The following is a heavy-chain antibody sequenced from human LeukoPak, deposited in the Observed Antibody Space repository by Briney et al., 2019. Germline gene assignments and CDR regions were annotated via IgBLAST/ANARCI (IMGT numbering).Heavy chain of an antibody. D-gene: IGHD3-22*01. CDR2: IDHSGST. Sequence: PSETLSLTCAVDGGSFSGYYWSWIRQPPGKGLEWIGEIDHSGSTNYNPSLKSRVTISVKTSKNQFSLKLSSVTAADTAVYYCARVTGYMIEDYFDYWGQGTLVTVSS. CDR3: ARVTGYMIEDYFDY. V-gene: IGHV4-34*01. CDR1: GGSFSGYY. J-gene: IGHJ4*02.